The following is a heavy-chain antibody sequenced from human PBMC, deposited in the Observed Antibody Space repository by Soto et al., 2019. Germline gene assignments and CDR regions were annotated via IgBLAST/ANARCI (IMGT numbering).Heavy chain of an antibody. J-gene: IGHJ3*02. Sequence: GGSLRLSCAASGFTFSTYTMNWVRQAPGKGLEWVSSISAGSRSIYYTVSRKGRSTVSRDNSKNSLYLQINSLKADDTAVYYCARSTPGNPFDIWGQGTMVTVSS. V-gene: IGHV3-21*01. D-gene: IGHD3-10*01. CDR3: ARSTPGNPFDI. CDR2: ISAGSRSI. CDR1: GFTFSTYT.